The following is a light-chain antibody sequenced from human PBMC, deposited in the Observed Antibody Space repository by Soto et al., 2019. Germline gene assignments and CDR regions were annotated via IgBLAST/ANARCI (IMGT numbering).Light chain of an antibody. CDR2: DAS. CDR3: QQRSNWPPPMT. Sequence: EIVLTQSPATLSLSPGERATLSCRASQSVSSYLAWYQQKPGQAPRLLIYDASNRATGIPARFSGSGSGTDFTLTISILEPEDFAVYYCQQRSNWPPPMTFGPGTRLEIK. CDR1: QSVSSY. J-gene: IGKJ5*01. V-gene: IGKV3-11*01.